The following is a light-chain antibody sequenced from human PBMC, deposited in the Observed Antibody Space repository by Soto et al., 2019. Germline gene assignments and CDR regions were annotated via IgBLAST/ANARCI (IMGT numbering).Light chain of an antibody. CDR2: DVS. J-gene: IGLJ2*01. Sequence: QSVLTQPASVSGSPGQSITISCTGTSSDVGGYNYVSWYQQHPGKAPKLMIYDVSNRPSGVSSRFSGSKSGNTASLTISGLQAEDEADYYCSSYTSSSTLGVVFGGGTKLTVL. CDR3: SSYTSSSTLGVV. CDR1: SSDVGGYNY. V-gene: IGLV2-14*01.